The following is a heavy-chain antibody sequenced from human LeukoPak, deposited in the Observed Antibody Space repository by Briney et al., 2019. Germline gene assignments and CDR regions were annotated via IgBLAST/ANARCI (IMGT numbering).Heavy chain of an antibody. Sequence: ASVKVSCKASGYSFTTYGISWVRQAPGQGLEWMGWISPYDGDANYAQNVQGRLTMATDTSTSTAYMELRSLRSDDTAVYYCVRDYCTNGVRYKEDCFDPWGQGTLVTVSS. CDR1: GYSFTTYG. CDR2: ISPYDGDA. D-gene: IGHD2-8*01. CDR3: VRDYCTNGVRYKEDCFDP. J-gene: IGHJ5*02. V-gene: IGHV1-18*01.